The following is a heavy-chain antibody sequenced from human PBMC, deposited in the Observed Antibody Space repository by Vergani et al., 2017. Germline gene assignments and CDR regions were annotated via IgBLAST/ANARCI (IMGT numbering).Heavy chain of an antibody. CDR1: GFTFDDYA. J-gene: IGHJ6*02. V-gene: IGHV3-43*02. CDR2: ISWDGGRK. D-gene: IGHD4-11*01. CDR3: AKDITVTTFGGMDV. Sequence: EVQLVESGGGVVQPGGSLRLSCAASGFTFDDYAMHWVRQAPGKGLEWVSLISWDGGRKYYADSVKGRFTISRYNSKNSLYLQMNSLRTEDTALYYCAKDITVTTFGGMDVWGQGTTVTVSS.